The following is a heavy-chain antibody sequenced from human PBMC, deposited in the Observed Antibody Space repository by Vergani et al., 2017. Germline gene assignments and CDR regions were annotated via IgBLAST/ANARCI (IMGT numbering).Heavy chain of an antibody. D-gene: IGHD3-9*01. CDR1: GYTFSNYY. CDR3: ARGDYGILTGYRY. V-gene: IGHV1-46*03. Sequence: QVQLVQSGAAVKKSGASVKVSCKTSGYTFSNYYMHWVRQAPGQGLEWMGIINPSGGHTNYAQKFQGRVTMTRDTSTSTVYMELSSLRSEDTAIYYCARGDYGILTGYRYWGQGTLDTVSA. J-gene: IGHJ4*02. CDR2: INPSGGHT.